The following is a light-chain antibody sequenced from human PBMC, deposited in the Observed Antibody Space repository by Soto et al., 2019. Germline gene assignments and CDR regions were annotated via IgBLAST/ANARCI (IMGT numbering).Light chain of an antibody. Sequence: ALTQPASVSGSPGQSITISCTGTSSDVGGYNYVSWYQQHPGKAPKLMIYDVSNRPSGVSNRFSGSKSGNTASLTISGLQAEDEADYYCSSYTSSSFYVFGTGTQLTVL. J-gene: IGLJ1*01. V-gene: IGLV2-14*01. CDR3: SSYTSSSFYV. CDR2: DVS. CDR1: SSDVGGYNY.